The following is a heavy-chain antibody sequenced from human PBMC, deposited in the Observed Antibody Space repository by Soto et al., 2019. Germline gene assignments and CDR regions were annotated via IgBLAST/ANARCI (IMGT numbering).Heavy chain of an antibody. CDR1: RDSVSSNRAA. D-gene: IGHD6-13*01. V-gene: IGHV6-1*01. J-gene: IGHJ5*02. CDR3: ARGPYSSSWYKRGGWFDP. Sequence: PSQTLPLTCAICRDSVSSNRAACNLIRQSPSRGPEWLGRTYYRSKWYNDYAVSVKSRITINPDTSKNQFSLQLNSVTPEDTAVYYCARGPYSSSWYKRGGWFDPWGQGTLVNVS. CDR2: TYYRSKWYN.